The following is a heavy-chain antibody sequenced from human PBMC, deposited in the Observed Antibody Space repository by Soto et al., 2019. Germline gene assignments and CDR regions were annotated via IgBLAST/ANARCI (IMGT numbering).Heavy chain of an antibody. J-gene: IGHJ1*01. CDR3: VRAQGWPDISFHP. CDR1: GFSFSSHS. Sequence: EVQLVESGGGLVQPGGFLRLSCAASGFSFSSHSMNCVRQAPGKGLEWVSYISSTSSIIYYADSVKGRFTTSRDNAKNSLYRQMNSLRDEDTAVYYWVRAQGWPDISFHPWGQGTLVIVSS. CDR2: ISSTSSII. V-gene: IGHV3-48*02. D-gene: IGHD3-9*01.